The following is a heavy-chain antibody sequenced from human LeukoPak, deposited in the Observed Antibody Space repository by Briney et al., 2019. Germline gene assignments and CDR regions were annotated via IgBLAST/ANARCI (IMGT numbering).Heavy chain of an antibody. CDR3: ARDTGIVVVPFDY. J-gene: IGHJ4*02. D-gene: IGHD3-22*01. Sequence: ASVKVSCKASGYTFTGYYMHRVRQAPGQGLEWMGWINPNSGGTNYAQKFQGRVTMTRDTSISTAYMELSRLRSDDTAVYYCARDTGIVVVPFDYWGQGTLVTVSS. CDR1: GYTFTGYY. V-gene: IGHV1-2*02. CDR2: INPNSGGT.